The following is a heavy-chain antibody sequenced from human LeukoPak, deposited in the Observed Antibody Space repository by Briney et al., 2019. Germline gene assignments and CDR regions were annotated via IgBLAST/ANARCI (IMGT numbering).Heavy chain of an antibody. CDR1: GDSISGYH. V-gene: IGHV4-59*08. CDR2: ILYSGST. J-gene: IGHJ4*02. Sequence: PSETLSLTCTVSGDSISGYHWSWVRQSPGKGLEFIGYILYSGSTNYNPSLKSRVTISVDTSKNQFSLRLSSVTAADTAVYYCARVGYGDHFHYWGQGTLVTVSS. D-gene: IGHD4-17*01. CDR3: ARVGYGDHFHY.